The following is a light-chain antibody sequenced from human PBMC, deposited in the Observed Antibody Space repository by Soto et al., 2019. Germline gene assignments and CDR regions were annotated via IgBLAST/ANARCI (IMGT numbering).Light chain of an antibody. CDR2: AAS. Sequence: DIQMTQSPSSLSASVGDRATIACRASQSIATFLNWYQQKPGRAPQLLIHAASSLQSGVSSRFSGSGSGTDFTLTISSLQPEDFATYYCQQSYNTPFPFGPGTKVDIK. CDR3: QQSYNTPFP. CDR1: QSIATF. V-gene: IGKV1-39*01. J-gene: IGKJ3*01.